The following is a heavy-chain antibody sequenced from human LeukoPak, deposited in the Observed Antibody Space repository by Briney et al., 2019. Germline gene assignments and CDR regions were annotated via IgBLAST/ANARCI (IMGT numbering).Heavy chain of an antibody. CDR1: GFTFSSYA. V-gene: IGHV3-64D*06. CDR3: VRDLYSGYDGRRPFDY. CDR2: ISSNGGST. D-gene: IGHD5-12*01. J-gene: IGHJ4*02. Sequence: PGGSLRLSCSASGFTFSSYAMHWVRQAPGKGLEYVSGISSNGGSTYYADFVEGRFTISRDNSKNTLYLQMSSLRAEDTAVYYCVRDLYSGYDGRRPFDYWGQGTLVTVSS.